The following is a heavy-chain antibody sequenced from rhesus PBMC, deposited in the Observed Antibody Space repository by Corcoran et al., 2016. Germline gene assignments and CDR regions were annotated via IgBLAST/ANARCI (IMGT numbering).Heavy chain of an antibody. J-gene: IGHJ3*01. CDR3: ARESGSYYLDAFDF. CDR1: GGSISSNY. D-gene: IGHD3-16*01. V-gene: IGHV4-173*01. Sequence: QLQLQESGPGLVKPSETLSLTCAVSGGSISSNYWSWIRQPPGKGLEWIGRISGSGGSTDYNPSPKSRFTIATDTSKNQFSLKLSSVTAADTAVYYCARESGSYYLDAFDFWGQGLRVTVSS. CDR2: ISGSGGST.